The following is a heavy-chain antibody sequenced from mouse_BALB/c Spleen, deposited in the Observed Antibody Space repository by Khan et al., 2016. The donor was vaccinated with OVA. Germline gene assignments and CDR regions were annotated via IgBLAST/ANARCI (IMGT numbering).Heavy chain of an antibody. D-gene: IGHD1-1*01. Sequence: VKLQESGAELAKPGASVKMSCKASGYTFINYWILWVKQRPGQGLEWIGYINPSTGYTEYNQNFKDKATLTADKSSSTAYMQLSSLTSEDYAVYDCARRGLRWDFDYWGQGTTLTVAS. V-gene: IGHV1-7*01. CDR1: GYTFINYW. CDR3: ARRGLRWDFDY. CDR2: INPSTGYT. J-gene: IGHJ2*01.